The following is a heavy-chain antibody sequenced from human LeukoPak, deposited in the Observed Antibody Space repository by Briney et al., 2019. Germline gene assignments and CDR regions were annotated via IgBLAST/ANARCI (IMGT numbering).Heavy chain of an antibody. CDR2: IFYDGSNK. CDR1: GFSFSSYG. J-gene: IGHJ4*02. CDR3: AKRIGTTGTGDY. D-gene: IGHD1-1*01. V-gene: IGHV3-30*18. Sequence: PGRSLRLSCAASGFSFSSYGMRWVRQAPGKGLEWVAVIFYDGSNKYYADSVKGRFTISRDNSKNTLYLQMNSLRAEDTAVYYCAKRIGTTGTGDYWGQGTLVTVSS.